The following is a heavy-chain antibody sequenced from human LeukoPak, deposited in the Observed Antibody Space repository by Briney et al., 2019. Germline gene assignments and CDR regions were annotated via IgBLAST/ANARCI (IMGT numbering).Heavy chain of an antibody. CDR1: GFTFSTHW. J-gene: IGHJ4*02. CDR3: ARDRDGTGNYPLDY. CDR2: ISGSGGGP. D-gene: IGHD3-10*01. Sequence: GGALRLSCAASGFTFSTHWMGWVRQAPGKGLEWVSGISGSGGGPYYADSVKGRFTISRDNSKNTLYLQMNSLRADDTAVYYCARDRDGTGNYPLDYWGQGTLVIVSS. V-gene: IGHV3-23*01.